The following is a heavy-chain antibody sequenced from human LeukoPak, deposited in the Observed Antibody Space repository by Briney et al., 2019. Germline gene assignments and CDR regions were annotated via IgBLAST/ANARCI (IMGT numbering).Heavy chain of an antibody. CDR1: GFTFSIYA. CDR2: ISGSGGTA. Sequence: GGSLRLSCAASGFTFSIYAMGWVRQAPGKGLEWVSAISGSGGTAYYADSVKGRFTISRDNSKNTLYLQMNSLRAEDTAVYYCAKKGYYDGSGYYLYYFDHWGQGTLVTVSS. CDR3: AKKGYYDGSGYYLYYFDH. D-gene: IGHD3-22*01. V-gene: IGHV3-23*01. J-gene: IGHJ4*02.